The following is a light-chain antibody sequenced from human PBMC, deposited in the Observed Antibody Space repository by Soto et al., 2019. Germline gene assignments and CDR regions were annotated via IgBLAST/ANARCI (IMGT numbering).Light chain of an antibody. CDR3: QQYNNWSPLT. Sequence: EIVMTQSPATLSVSPGERATLSCRASQSVSSNLAWYQQKPGQAPRLLIYGASTRATGIPARFSGSGSGTEFTLTISSLQSEDFAVYYCQQYNNWSPLTVCGGTKVEIK. CDR1: QSVSSN. CDR2: GAS. J-gene: IGKJ4*01. V-gene: IGKV3-15*01.